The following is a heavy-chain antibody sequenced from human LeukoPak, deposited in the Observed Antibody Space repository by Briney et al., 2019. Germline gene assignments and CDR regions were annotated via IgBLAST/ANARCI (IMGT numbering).Heavy chain of an antibody. CDR3: ARASGVRGVIILAYYYYMDV. CDR1: GYTFTSYA. J-gene: IGHJ6*03. V-gene: IGHV7-4-1*02. Sequence: GASVKVSCKASGYTFTSYAMNWVRQAPGQGLEWMGWINTNTGNPTYAQGFTGRFVFSLDTSVSTAYLQISSLKAEDTAVYYCARASGVRGVIILAYYYYMDVWGKGTTVTVSS. CDR2: INTNTGNP. D-gene: IGHD3-10*01.